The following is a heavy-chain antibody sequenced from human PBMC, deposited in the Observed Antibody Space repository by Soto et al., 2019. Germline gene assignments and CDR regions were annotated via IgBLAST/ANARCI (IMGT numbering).Heavy chain of an antibody. D-gene: IGHD3-9*01. V-gene: IGHV2-5*02. CDR2: SYWDDSK. CDR3: AHKCAEDWPLDY. CDR1: GVSLSTSGVG. Sequence: QITLQESGPTLVRPTQTLTLTCAFSGVSLSTSGVGVGWIRQPPGKALEWLAVSYWDDSKHYSKSLRSRLTSTKDTSKDQLVLTMTNMDPMDTSTYYCAHKCAEDWPLDYWSQGTLVTIIS. J-gene: IGHJ4*02.